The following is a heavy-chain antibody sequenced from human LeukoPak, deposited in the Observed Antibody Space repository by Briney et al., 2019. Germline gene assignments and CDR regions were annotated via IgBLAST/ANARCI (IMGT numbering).Heavy chain of an antibody. Sequence: GGSLRLSCAASGFTFRSYAMSWVRQAPGKGLEWVSAISGSGGSTYYADSVKGRFTISRDNSKNTLYLQMNSLRAEDTAVYYCAKDPYAILTGYRYYFDYWGQGTLVTASS. J-gene: IGHJ4*02. CDR2: ISGSGGST. D-gene: IGHD3-9*01. V-gene: IGHV3-23*01. CDR1: GFTFRSYA. CDR3: AKDPYAILTGYRYYFDY.